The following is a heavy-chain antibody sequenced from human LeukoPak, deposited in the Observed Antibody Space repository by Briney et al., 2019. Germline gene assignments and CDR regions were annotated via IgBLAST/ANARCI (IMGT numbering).Heavy chain of an antibody. D-gene: IGHD5-18*01. CDR3: GRDPRLGIRGYTYGYIDH. CDR2: INTNTGNP. J-gene: IGHJ4*02. Sequence: ASVKVSCKASGYTFTSYDINWVRQAPGQGLEWMGWINTNTGNPTYAQGFFTGRYVFSLDTSASTAYLQINGLKADDTAVYYCGRDPRLGIRGYTYGYIDHWGQGTLLTVAX. CDR1: GYTFTSYD. V-gene: IGHV7-4-1*02.